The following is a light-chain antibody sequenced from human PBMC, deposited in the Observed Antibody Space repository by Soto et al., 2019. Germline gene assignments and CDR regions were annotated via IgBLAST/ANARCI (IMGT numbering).Light chain of an antibody. V-gene: IGKV3-11*01. Sequence: EILLTQYPATLSLSPGERATLSCGASQSVRSYLDWYQQKNGKAPRLLIYDASNRATGIPARFSGSGYGTDLTITISSIETEDFEVYYCQQRSNSSLTFGGGTKVDIK. CDR1: QSVRSY. J-gene: IGKJ4*01. CDR3: QQRSNSSLT. CDR2: DAS.